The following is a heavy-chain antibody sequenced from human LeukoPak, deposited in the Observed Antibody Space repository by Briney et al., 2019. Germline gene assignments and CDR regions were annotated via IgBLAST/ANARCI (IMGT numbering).Heavy chain of an antibody. CDR3: ARGPIVVVTLDYFDY. Sequence: GGSLRLSYAASGFTVSSNYMSWVRRAPGKGLEWDSGIYSGGSTYYADSVKGRFTISRDNSKNTLYLQMNSLRAEDTAVYYCARGPIVVVTLDYFDYWGQGTLVTVSS. J-gene: IGHJ4*02. CDR2: IYSGGST. CDR1: GFTVSSNY. V-gene: IGHV3-66*01. D-gene: IGHD2-21*02.